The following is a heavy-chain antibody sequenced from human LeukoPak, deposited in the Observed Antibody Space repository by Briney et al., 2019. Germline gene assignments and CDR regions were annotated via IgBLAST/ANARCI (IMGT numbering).Heavy chain of an antibody. Sequence: SETLSLTCAVYGGSFSGYYWSWIRQPPGRGLEWIGEINHSGSTNYNPSLKSRVTISVDTSKNQSSLKLSSVTAADTAVYYCAGTTMIVVYDYWGQGTLVTVSS. CDR1: GGSFSGYY. J-gene: IGHJ4*02. D-gene: IGHD3-22*01. CDR2: INHSGST. V-gene: IGHV4-34*01. CDR3: AGTTMIVVYDY.